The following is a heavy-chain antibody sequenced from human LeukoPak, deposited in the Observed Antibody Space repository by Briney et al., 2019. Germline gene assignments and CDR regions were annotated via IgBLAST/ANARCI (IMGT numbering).Heavy chain of an antibody. D-gene: IGHD3-9*01. CDR3: AGPPANFDWLLLPPYYYYGMDV. CDR1: GYTFTSYY. Sequence: ASVKVSCKASGYTFTSYYMHWVRQAPGQGLEWMGIINPSGGSTSYAQKFQGRVTMTRDTSTSTVYMELSRLRSEDTAVYYCAGPPANFDWLLLPPYYYYGMDVWGQGTTVTVSS. V-gene: IGHV1-46*01. J-gene: IGHJ6*02. CDR2: INPSGGST.